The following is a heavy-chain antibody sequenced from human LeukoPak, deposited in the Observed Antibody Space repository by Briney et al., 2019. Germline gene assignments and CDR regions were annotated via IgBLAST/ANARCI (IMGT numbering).Heavy chain of an antibody. CDR3: ARDLANIRTTGSTYDAFDL. D-gene: IGHD1-1*01. CDR2: IRYDGSNK. Sequence: GGSLRLSCASSGFTFSSYGMHWVRQAPGKGLEWVTFIRYDGSNKYYADSVKGRFTISRDNSKNTLYLQMNSLRAEDTAVYYCARDLANIRTTGSTYDAFDLWGQGTMVTVSS. CDR1: GFTFSSYG. V-gene: IGHV3-30*02. J-gene: IGHJ3*01.